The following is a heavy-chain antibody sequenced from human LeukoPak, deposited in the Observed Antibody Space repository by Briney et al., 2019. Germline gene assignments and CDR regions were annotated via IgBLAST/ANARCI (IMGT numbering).Heavy chain of an antibody. CDR2: ISGSGGST. CDR1: GFTFSSYA. V-gene: IGHV3-23*01. CDR3: AKDHSPSYDSSGYYLPHDAFDI. J-gene: IGHJ3*02. Sequence: GGSLSLSCAASGFTFSSYAMSWVRQAPGKGLEWVSAISGSGGSTYYADSVKGRFTISRDNSKNTLYLQMNSLRAEDTAVYYCAKDHSPSYDSSGYYLPHDAFDIWGQGTMVTVSS. D-gene: IGHD3-22*01.